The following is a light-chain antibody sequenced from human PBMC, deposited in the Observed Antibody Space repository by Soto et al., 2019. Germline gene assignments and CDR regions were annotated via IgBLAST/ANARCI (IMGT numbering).Light chain of an antibody. CDR1: QSVSSNY. J-gene: IGKJ5*01. Sequence: EIVLTQSPGTLSLSPGERATLSCRASQSVSSNYLAWYQQKPGQAPRLLIYGASSRATGIPDRFSGSGSGTDFTLTISRLEPEDFAVYYCQQYGSSPMTFGQGTRXEXK. CDR2: GAS. V-gene: IGKV3-20*01. CDR3: QQYGSSPMT.